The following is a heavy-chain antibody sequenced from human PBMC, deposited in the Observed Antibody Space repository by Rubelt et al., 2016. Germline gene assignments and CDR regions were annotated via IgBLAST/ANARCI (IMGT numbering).Heavy chain of an antibody. CDR1: GGSISSSSYY. V-gene: IGHV4-39*01. D-gene: IGHD6-19*01. J-gene: IGHJ5*02. CDR2: IYYSGST. CDR3: ARTVAGFFRRFDP. Sequence: QLQLQESGPGLVKPSETLSLTCTVSGGSISSSSYYWGWIRQPPGKGLEWIGSIYYSGSTYYNPSLKSRVTMSVDPSKNQLSLKRVSVPAADTAVYYCARTVAGFFRRFDPWGQGTLVTVSS.